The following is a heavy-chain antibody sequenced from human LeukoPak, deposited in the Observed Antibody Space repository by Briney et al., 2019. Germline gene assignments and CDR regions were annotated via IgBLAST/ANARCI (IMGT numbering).Heavy chain of an antibody. CDR2: IRYDGSNK. D-gene: IGHD3-3*01. J-gene: IGHJ3*02. CDR1: GFTFSGYG. CDR3: ARDGRMIFGVVNAFDI. V-gene: IGHV3-30*02. Sequence: GGSLRLSCAASGFTFSGYGMHWVRQAPGKGLEWVAFIRYDGSNKYYADSVKGRFTISRDNSKNTLYLQMNSLRAEDTAVYYCARDGRMIFGVVNAFDIWGQGTMVTVSS.